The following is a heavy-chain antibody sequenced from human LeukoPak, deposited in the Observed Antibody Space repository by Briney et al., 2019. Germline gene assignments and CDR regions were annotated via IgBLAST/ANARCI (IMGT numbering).Heavy chain of an antibody. J-gene: IGHJ6*03. CDR2: IIPIFGTA. D-gene: IGHD2-2*01. CDR3: ARGMANIVVVPAAMPQGYYYYYYMDV. CDR1: GGTFSSYA. Sequence: SVKVSCKASGGTFSSYAISWVRQAPGQGLEWMGGIIPIFGTANYAQKFQGRVTITADKSTSTAYIELSSLRSEDTAVYYCARGMANIVVVPAAMPQGYYYYYYMDVWGKGTTVTVSS. V-gene: IGHV1-69*06.